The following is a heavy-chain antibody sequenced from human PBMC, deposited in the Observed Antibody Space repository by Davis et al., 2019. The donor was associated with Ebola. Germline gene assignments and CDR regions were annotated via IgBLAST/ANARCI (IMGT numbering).Heavy chain of an antibody. Sequence: GESLKISCAASGFAFSDYSMSWVRQAPGKGLEWVSSISSSSSYIYYADSVKGRFTISRDNAKNSLYLQMNSLRAEDTAVYYCARAIAYYYYGMDVWGQGTTVTVSS. V-gene: IGHV3-21*01. CDR3: ARAIAYYYYGMDV. CDR1: GFAFSDYS. CDR2: ISSSSSYI. J-gene: IGHJ6*02.